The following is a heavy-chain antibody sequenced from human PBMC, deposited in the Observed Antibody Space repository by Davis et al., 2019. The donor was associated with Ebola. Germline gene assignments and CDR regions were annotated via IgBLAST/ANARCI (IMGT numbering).Heavy chain of an antibody. Sequence: GGSLRLSCAASGFTVSSNYMSWVRQAPGKGLEWASVISSGGSTYYADSVKGRFTISRDNSKNTLYLQMNSLRAEDTAVYYCARGTIAVAGPGYWGQGTLVTVSS. D-gene: IGHD6-19*01. CDR1: GFTVSSNY. CDR3: ARGTIAVAGPGY. CDR2: ISSGGST. J-gene: IGHJ4*02. V-gene: IGHV3-53*01.